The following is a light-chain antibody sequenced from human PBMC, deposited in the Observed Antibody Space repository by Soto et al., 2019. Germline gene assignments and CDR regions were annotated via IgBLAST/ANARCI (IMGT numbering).Light chain of an antibody. Sequence: QSALTQPRSVSGSPGQSVTISCTGTSSDVGGYNFVSWYQHHPGKAPKLMIYDVTKRPSGVPDRFSGSKSGNTASLTISGLQAEDEADYYCSSYTSMTTLVFGTGTKVTVL. CDR3: SSYTSMTTLV. V-gene: IGLV2-11*01. CDR2: DVT. CDR1: SSDVGGYNF. J-gene: IGLJ1*01.